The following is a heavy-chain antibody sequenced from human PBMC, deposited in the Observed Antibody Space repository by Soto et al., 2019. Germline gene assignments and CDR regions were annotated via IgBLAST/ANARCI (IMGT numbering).Heavy chain of an antibody. Sequence: GESLKISCKGSGYSFTSYWISWVRQMPGKGLEWMGRFDPSDSYTTYSPSFQGHVTISADKSISTAYLQWSSLKASDTAMYYCVGYDILTGYVGFGMWGKGTMVTVSS. J-gene: IGHJ3*02. CDR2: FDPSDSYT. D-gene: IGHD3-9*01. CDR1: GYSFTSYW. CDR3: VGYDILTGYVGFGM. V-gene: IGHV5-10-1*01.